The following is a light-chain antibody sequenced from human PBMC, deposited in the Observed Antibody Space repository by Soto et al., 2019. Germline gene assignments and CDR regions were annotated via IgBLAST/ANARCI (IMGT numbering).Light chain of an antibody. CDR3: QQYNSYS. Sequence: DIHMTQSPSTLSASVGDRVTITCRASQNINSWLAWYQQKPGKAPKLLIYEASSLEKGVPARFGGSGSGTEFTLTISSLQPDDFATYYCQQYNSYSFGQGTKVEMK. CDR2: EAS. J-gene: IGKJ1*01. V-gene: IGKV1-5*03. CDR1: QNINSW.